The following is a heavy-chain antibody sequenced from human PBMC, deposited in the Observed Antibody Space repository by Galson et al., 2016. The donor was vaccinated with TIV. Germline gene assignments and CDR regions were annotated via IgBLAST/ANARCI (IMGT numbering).Heavy chain of an antibody. Sequence: QSGAEVKKPGESLKISCKCSGYTFTSFWIGWVRQLPGRGLEWMGIIYPRDSQTRYSPSFKGQVTMSADKSISTAYLQWSSLKASDTAIYYCARDAPASRYDSSCYLPSSYNYYAMDVWGQGTTVTVSS. J-gene: IGHJ6*02. CDR1: GYTFTSFW. CDR2: IYPRDSQT. V-gene: IGHV5-51*01. D-gene: IGHD3-22*01. CDR3: ARDAPASRYDSSCYLPSSYNYYAMDV.